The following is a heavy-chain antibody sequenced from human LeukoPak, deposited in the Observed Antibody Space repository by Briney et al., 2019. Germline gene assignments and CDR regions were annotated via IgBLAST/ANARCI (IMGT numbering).Heavy chain of an antibody. Sequence: QPGGSLRLSCAASGLAFSSYEMNWVRQAPGKGLERISYISDNGVTIYYADSVKGRFTISRDNAKNSLYLQMNSLSAEDTAVYYCAGELGYCSGGDYWGQGTLVTVSS. V-gene: IGHV3-48*03. CDR1: GLAFSSYE. J-gene: IGHJ4*02. D-gene: IGHD2-15*01. CDR3: AGELGYCSGGDY. CDR2: ISDNGVTI.